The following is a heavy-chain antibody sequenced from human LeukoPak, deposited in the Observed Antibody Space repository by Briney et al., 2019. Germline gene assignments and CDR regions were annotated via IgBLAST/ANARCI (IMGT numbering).Heavy chain of an antibody. Sequence: SLRLSCAASGFTFSSYGMHWVRQAPGKGLEWVAVISYDGSNKYYADSVKGRFTISRDNSKNTLYLQMNSLRAEDTAVYYCAKDRANPYYYGMDVWGQGTTVTVSS. CDR3: AKDRANPYYYGMDV. V-gene: IGHV3-30*18. CDR2: ISYDGSNK. CDR1: GFTFSSYG. D-gene: IGHD3-10*01. J-gene: IGHJ6*02.